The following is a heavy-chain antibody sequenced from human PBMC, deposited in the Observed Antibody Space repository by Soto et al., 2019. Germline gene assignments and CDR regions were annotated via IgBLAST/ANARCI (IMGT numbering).Heavy chain of an antibody. V-gene: IGHV4-31*03. D-gene: IGHD6-13*01. Sequence: QVQLQESGPGLVKPSQTLSLTCTVSGGSISSGGYYWSWIRQHPGKGLEWIGYIYYSGSTYYNPSLKSRLNISLDTSKNQFSLKLRSVTAADTAVYYCARQIPTYSKPTYYFDYWGQGTLVTVSS. CDR1: GGSISSGGYY. CDR3: ARQIPTYSKPTYYFDY. J-gene: IGHJ4*01. CDR2: IYYSGST.